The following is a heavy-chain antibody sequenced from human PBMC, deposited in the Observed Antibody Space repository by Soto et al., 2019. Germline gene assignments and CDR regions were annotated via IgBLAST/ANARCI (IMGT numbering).Heavy chain of an antibody. Sequence: GESLKISCAASGFTFSDSYMSWIRQAPGKGLEWISYITFSGNTVYYADSLKGRFTISRDNAKNSLYLQMNRLRPEDTAVYYCARVSWREKYGMDVWGQGTTVTVSS. CDR1: GFTFSDSY. CDR3: ARVSWREKYGMDV. V-gene: IGHV3-11*01. J-gene: IGHJ6*02. CDR2: ITFSGNTV.